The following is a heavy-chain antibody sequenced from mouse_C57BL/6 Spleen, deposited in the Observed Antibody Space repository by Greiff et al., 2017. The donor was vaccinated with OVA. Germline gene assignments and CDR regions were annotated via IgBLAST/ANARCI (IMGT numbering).Heavy chain of an antibody. CDR2: IYPGDGDT. Sequence: QVQLQQSGAELVKPGASVKISCKASGYAFSSYWMNWVKQRPGKGLEWIGQIYPGDGDTNYNGKFKGKATLTADKSSSTAYMQLSSLTSEDSAVYCCASWEYYGSSHGAMDYWGQGTSVTVSS. J-gene: IGHJ4*01. D-gene: IGHD1-1*01. CDR3: ASWEYYGSSHGAMDY. V-gene: IGHV1-80*01. CDR1: GYAFSSYW.